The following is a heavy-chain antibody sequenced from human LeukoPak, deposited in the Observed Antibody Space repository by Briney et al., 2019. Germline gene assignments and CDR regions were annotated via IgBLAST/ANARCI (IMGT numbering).Heavy chain of an antibody. CDR2: FDPEDGET. J-gene: IGHJ6*02. Sequence: ASVKVSCKVSGYTLTELSMHWVRQAPGKGLEWMGGFDPEDGETIYAQKFQGRVTMTEDTSTDTAYMELSSLRSEDTAVYYCATDPSWSVQLEPNYCYGMDVWGQGTTVTVSS. CDR1: GYTLTELS. D-gene: IGHD1-1*01. CDR3: ATDPSWSVQLEPNYCYGMDV. V-gene: IGHV1-24*01.